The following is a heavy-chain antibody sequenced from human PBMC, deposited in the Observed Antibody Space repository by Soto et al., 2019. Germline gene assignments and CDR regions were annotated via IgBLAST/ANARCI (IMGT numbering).Heavy chain of an antibody. V-gene: IGHV1-18*03. J-gene: IGHJ4*02. D-gene: IGHD5-12*01. CDR2: NNVYNGDI. CDR1: GYTFINYG. Sequence: QVQLVQSGAEVKKPGASVKVSCRASGYTFINYGITWVRQAPGRGLEWLGWNNVYNGDINYSQKFQGRVSMTSDTSTGTAYLELRNLRSDDMAVYYCARDTLGGHLLATTHCDHWGQGTLVTVSS. CDR3: ARDTLGGHLLATTHCDH.